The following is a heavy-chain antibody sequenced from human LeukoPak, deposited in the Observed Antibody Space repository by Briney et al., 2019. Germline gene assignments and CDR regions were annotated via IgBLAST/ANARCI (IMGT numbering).Heavy chain of an antibody. CDR3: ARVGSYFDY. J-gene: IGHJ4*02. Sequence: GGSLRLSCAASGFTFTDYNMNWVRQAPGKGLEWVSSSSSSSYIYYADSLKGRLTISRDNAKNSLYLQMNSLRAEDTAVYYCARVGSYFDYWGQGTLVTVSS. V-gene: IGHV3-69-1*01. CDR1: GFTFTDYN. CDR2: SSSSSYI. D-gene: IGHD3-10*01.